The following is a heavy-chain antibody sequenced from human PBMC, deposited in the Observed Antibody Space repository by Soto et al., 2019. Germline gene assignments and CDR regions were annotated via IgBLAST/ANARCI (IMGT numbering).Heavy chain of an antibody. CDR3: ARAPSGSYPEFDY. V-gene: IGHV3-30-3*01. Sequence: PGGSLRLSCAASGLIFSSYTMHWVRQAPGKGLEWVGVITYDGSNQYYADSVKGRFTISRGNSRNMLFLQMNSLRPDDTAVYYCARAPSGSYPEFDYWGQGTLVTVSS. CDR1: GLIFSSYT. D-gene: IGHD1-26*01. J-gene: IGHJ4*02. CDR2: ITYDGSNQ.